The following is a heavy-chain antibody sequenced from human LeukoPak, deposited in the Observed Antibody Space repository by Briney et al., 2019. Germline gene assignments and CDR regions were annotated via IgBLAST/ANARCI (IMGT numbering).Heavy chain of an antibody. J-gene: IGHJ4*02. CDR1: GFTFSSYG. V-gene: IGHV3-30*03. D-gene: IGHD2-15*01. Sequence: GGSLRLSCAASGFTFSSYGMHWVRQAPGKGLEWVALISYDGSNEYYADSVRGRFTISRDNSKFTLYMQMNSLRAEDTAVYYCARGDIVVVVAAQFDYWGQGTLVTISS. CDR2: ISYDGSNE. CDR3: ARGDIVVVVAAQFDY.